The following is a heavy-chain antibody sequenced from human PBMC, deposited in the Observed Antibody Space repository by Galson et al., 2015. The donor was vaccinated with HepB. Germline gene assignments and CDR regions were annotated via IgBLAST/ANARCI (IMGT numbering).Heavy chain of an antibody. V-gene: IGHV3-73*01. CDR1: GFTFSGSA. CDR2: IRSKANSYAT. Sequence: SLRLSCAAPGFTFSGSAMHWVRQASGKGLEWVGRIRSKANSYATAYAASVKGRFTISRDGSKNTAYLQMNSLKTEDTAVYYCTRPPSGWQDDAFDIWGQGAMVTVSS. J-gene: IGHJ3*02. D-gene: IGHD6-19*01. CDR3: TRPPSGWQDDAFDI.